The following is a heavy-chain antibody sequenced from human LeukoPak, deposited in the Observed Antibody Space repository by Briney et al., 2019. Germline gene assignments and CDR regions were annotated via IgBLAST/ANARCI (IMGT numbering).Heavy chain of an antibody. J-gene: IGHJ4*02. CDR2: ISYDGSNK. CDR1: GFTFSSYG. D-gene: IGHD5-18*01. Sequence: GGSLRLSCAASGFTFSSYGMHWVRQAPGKGLEWVAVISYDGSNKYYADSVKGRFTISRDNSKNTLYLQMNSLRAEDTAVYYCARVLSGPNTAMASTPFDYWGQGTLVTVSS. V-gene: IGHV3-30*03. CDR3: ARVLSGPNTAMASTPFDY.